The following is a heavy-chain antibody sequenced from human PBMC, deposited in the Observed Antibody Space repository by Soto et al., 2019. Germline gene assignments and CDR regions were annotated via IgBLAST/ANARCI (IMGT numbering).Heavy chain of an antibody. D-gene: IGHD3-9*01. V-gene: IGHV3-30-3*02. J-gene: IGHJ6*02. CDR3: AKIDYDILTGYFRAPFYYYGMDV. CDR1: GFTFSGYA. CDR2: ISDDGNNK. Sequence: GGSLRLSCAASGFTFSGYAMSWVRQAPGKGLEWVAVISDDGNNKYYADSVKGRFTISRDNSKNTLYLQMNSLRAEDTAVYYCAKIDYDILTGYFRAPFYYYGMDVWGQGTTVTVSS.